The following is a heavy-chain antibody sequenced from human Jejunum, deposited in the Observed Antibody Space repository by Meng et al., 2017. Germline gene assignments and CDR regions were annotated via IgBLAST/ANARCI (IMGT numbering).Heavy chain of an antibody. D-gene: IGHD6-6*01. Sequence: LRPGSGPGLVEPSGILSLHCRVSGGSISGENLWSWVRQTPGKGLEWIGESYLSGSTYYNPSLASRVTISVDHSRDRFSLTVASVTAADTGVYFCARATLARLFDSWGQGRLVTVSS. J-gene: IGHJ4*02. V-gene: IGHV4-4*02. CDR3: ARATLARLFDS. CDR1: GGSISGENL. CDR2: SYLSGST.